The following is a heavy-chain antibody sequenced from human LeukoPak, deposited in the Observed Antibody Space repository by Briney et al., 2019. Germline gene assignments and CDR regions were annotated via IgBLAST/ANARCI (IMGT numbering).Heavy chain of an antibody. Sequence: GGTLRLSCAASGFTFSSYGMSWVRQAPGKGLEWVSAISGSGGSTYYADSVKGRFTISRDNSKNTLYLQMNSLRAEDTAVYYCAKDYPDPYYDILTGYYNDGYWGQGTLVTVSS. CDR1: GFTFSSYG. V-gene: IGHV3-23*01. CDR2: ISGSGGST. D-gene: IGHD3-9*01. J-gene: IGHJ4*02. CDR3: AKDYPDPYYDILTGYYNDGY.